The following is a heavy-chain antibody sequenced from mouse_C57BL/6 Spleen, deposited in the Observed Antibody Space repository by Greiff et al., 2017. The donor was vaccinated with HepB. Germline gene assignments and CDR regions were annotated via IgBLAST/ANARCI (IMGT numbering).Heavy chain of an antibody. Sequence: QVQLQQSGAELVKPGASVKISCKASGYAFSSYWMNWVKQRPGKGLEWIGPSYPGDGDTKYNGKFKGKATLTAEKSSSTAYMQLSSLTSEDSAVYFCTSYSKRGFAYWGQGTLVTVSA. J-gene: IGHJ3*01. CDR3: TSYSKRGFAY. CDR1: GYAFSSYW. V-gene: IGHV1-80*01. D-gene: IGHD2-5*01. CDR2: SYPGDGDT.